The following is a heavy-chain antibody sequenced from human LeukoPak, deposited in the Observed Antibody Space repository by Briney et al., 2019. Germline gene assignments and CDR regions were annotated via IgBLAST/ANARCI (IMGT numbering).Heavy chain of an antibody. CDR3: ARDPDIVVVPAADPAPDY. Sequence: GASVKVSCKASGYTFTSYYMHWVRQAPGQGLEWMGGIIPIFGTANYAQKFQGRVTITADESTSTAYMELSSLRSEDTAVYYCARDPDIVVVPAADPAPDYWGQGTLVTVSS. D-gene: IGHD2-2*01. CDR2: IIPIFGTA. V-gene: IGHV1-69*13. CDR1: GYTFTSYY. J-gene: IGHJ4*02.